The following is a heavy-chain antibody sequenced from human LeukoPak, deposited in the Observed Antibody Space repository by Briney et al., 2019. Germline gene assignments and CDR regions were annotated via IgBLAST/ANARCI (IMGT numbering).Heavy chain of an antibody. Sequence: PGGSLRLSCAASGFTFSSYGMHWVRQAPGKGLEWVAFIRYDGSNKYYADSVKGRFTISRDNSKNTLYLHVNSLTVEDTAVYYCSRDPRNNDYWGQGTLVTVSS. CDR3: SRDPRNNDY. J-gene: IGHJ4*02. CDR1: GFTFSSYG. CDR2: IRYDGSNK. V-gene: IGHV3-30*02.